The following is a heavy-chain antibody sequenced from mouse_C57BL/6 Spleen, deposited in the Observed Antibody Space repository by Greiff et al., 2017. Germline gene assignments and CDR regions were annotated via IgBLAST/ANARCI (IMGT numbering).Heavy chain of an antibody. CDR1: GYTFTDYN. D-gene: IGHD2-13*01. J-gene: IGHJ3*01. Sequence: EVQLQQSGPELVKPGASVKIPCTASGYTFTDYNMDWVKQSHGKSLEWIGDINPTNGGTIYNPKFQGKATMTADKSSSTAYLALRSLTSEGTAVYYCARRCVYYGDCGCFAYWGQGTLVTVSA. CDR2: INPTNGGT. V-gene: IGHV1-18*01. CDR3: ARRCVYYGDCGCFAY.